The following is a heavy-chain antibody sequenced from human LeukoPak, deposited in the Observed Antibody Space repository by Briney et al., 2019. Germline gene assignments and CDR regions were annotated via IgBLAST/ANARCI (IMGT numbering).Heavy chain of an antibody. CDR3: ARAIAVAYFDY. V-gene: IGHV1-46*01. J-gene: IGHJ4*02. Sequence: APVKVSCKASGYTFTSYYMHWVRQAPGQGLEWMGIINPSGGSTSYAQKFQGRVTMTRDTSTSTVYMELSSLRSEDTAVYYCARAIAVAYFDYWGQGTLVTVSS. D-gene: IGHD6-19*01. CDR1: GYTFTSYY. CDR2: INPSGGST.